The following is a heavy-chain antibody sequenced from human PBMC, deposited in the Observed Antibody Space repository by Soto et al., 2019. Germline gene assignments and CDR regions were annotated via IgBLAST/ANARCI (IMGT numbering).Heavy chain of an antibody. CDR2: IYYNGST. V-gene: IGHV4-59*01. J-gene: IGHJ6*02. CDR1: GASITSFY. CDR3: ARVGTVAGRDGLDV. D-gene: IGHD6-19*01. Sequence: QVQLQESGPGLVQPSETLSLTCSVSGASITSFYWSWIRQPPGKGLEWIGYIYYNGSTKYNPSLTTRVTISGDTSKNHFSLNLNSVTAADTAVYYCARVGTVAGRDGLDVWGPGTTVTVSS.